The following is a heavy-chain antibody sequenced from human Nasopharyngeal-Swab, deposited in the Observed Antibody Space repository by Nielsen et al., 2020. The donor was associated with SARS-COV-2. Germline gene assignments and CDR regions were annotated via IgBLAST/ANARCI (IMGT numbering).Heavy chain of an antibody. J-gene: IGHJ6*03. CDR2: IWYDGSNK. CDR1: GFTFSSCG. CDR3: AREFREAYYDILTGYYMDYYYYMDV. Sequence: GGSLRLSCAASGFTFSSCGMHWVRQAPGKGLEWVAVIWYDGSNKYYADSVKGRFTISRDNSKNTLYLQMNSLRAEDTAVYYCAREFREAYYDILTGYYMDYYYYMDVWGKGTTVTVSS. D-gene: IGHD3-9*01. V-gene: IGHV3-33*01.